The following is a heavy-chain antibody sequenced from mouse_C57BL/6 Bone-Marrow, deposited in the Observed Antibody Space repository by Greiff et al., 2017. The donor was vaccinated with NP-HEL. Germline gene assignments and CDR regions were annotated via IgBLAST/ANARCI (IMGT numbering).Heavy chain of an antibody. J-gene: IGHJ2*01. CDR2: IHPNSGST. CDR3: ARPYSNYVLYFDY. V-gene: IGHV1-64*01. Sequence: QVQLQQPGAELVKPGASVKLSCKASGYTFTSYWMHWVKQRPGQGLEWIGMIHPNSGSTNYNEKFKSKATLTVDKSSSTAYMQLSSLTSEDSAVYYCARPYSNYVLYFDYWGQGTTLTVSS. CDR1: GYTFTSYW. D-gene: IGHD2-5*01.